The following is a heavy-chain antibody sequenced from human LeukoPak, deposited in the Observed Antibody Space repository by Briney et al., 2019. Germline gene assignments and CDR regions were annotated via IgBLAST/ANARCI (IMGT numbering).Heavy chain of an antibody. V-gene: IGHV3-23*01. Sequence: GGSLRLSCAASGFTFSTFAMIWVRQPPGKGLEWVSSIFPSGGEIHYADSVRGRFTISRDNSKSTLSLQMNSLRAEDTAVYYCAKNPPGGYFQDWGQGTLVTVSS. CDR2: IFPSGGEI. CDR1: GFTFSTFA. J-gene: IGHJ1*01. CDR3: AKNPPGGYFQD. D-gene: IGHD2-15*01.